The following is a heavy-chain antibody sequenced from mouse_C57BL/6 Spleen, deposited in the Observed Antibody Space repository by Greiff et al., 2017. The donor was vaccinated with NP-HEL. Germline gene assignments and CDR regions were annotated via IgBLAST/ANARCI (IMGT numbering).Heavy chain of an antibody. CDR3: ARVFGEITTAFDY. J-gene: IGHJ2*01. D-gene: IGHD1-2*01. CDR2: INPNNGGT. CDR1: GYTFTDYY. Sequence: EVQLQQSGPELVKPGASVKISCKASGYTFTDYYMNWVKQSHGKSLEWIGDINPNNGGTSYNQKFKGKATLTVDKSSSTAYMELRSLTSEDSAVYYCARVFGEITTAFDYWGQGTTLTVSS. V-gene: IGHV1-26*01.